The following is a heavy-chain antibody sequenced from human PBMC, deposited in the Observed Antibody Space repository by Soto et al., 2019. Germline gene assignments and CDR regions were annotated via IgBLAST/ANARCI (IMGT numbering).Heavy chain of an antibody. CDR2: INAGNGNT. V-gene: IGHV1-3*05. J-gene: IGHJ5*02. Sequence: QVQLVQNGAEERKPGASVKVSCKSSGYTFTNYAMHWVRQAPGQRLEWMGWINAGNGNTKYSQKFQSRVTITRDTSANTAYMELSSLRSEDTAVYYCASDLSGFDPWGQGTLVTVSS. CDR1: GYTFTNYA. CDR3: ASDLSGFDP.